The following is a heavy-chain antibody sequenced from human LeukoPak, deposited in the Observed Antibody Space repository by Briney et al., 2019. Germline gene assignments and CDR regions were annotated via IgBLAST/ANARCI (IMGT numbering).Heavy chain of an antibody. CDR2: ISWNSGSI. CDR3: AKDDGDDFSN. D-gene: IGHD3-3*01. CDR1: GFTFYDYA. Sequence: GRSLRLSCAASGFTFYDYAMHWVRHAPGKGLEWVSGISWNSGSIGYADSVKGRFTISRDNAKNSLYLQMNSLRAEDTALYYCAKDDGDDFSNWGQGTLVTVSS. J-gene: IGHJ4*02. V-gene: IGHV3-9*01.